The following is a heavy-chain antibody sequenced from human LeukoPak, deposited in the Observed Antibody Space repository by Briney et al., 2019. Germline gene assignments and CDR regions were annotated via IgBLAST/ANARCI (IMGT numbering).Heavy chain of an antibody. V-gene: IGHV3-74*01. Sequence: QPGGSLRLSCAASGFTFSSYWMHWVRQAPGKGLVWVSRINSDGSNTRYADSVKGRFTISRDNAKNTLYLQMNSLRAEDTAVYYCTRGTNWLDYWGQGTLVTVSS. CDR2: INSDGSNT. D-gene: IGHD1-7*01. J-gene: IGHJ4*02. CDR3: TRGTNWLDY. CDR1: GFTFSSYW.